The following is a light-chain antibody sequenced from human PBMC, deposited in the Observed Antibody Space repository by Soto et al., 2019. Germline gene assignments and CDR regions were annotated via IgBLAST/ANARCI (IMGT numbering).Light chain of an antibody. CDR2: SNN. CDR3: AAWDDSLNGVV. Sequence: QSVLTQQPSASGTPGQRVTISCSGSSSNIGSNTVNWYQQLPGTAPTRLIYSNNQRPSGVPDRFSRSKSGTAASLAISGLQSEDEADYDCAAWDDSLNGVVFGGGTKLTVL. V-gene: IGLV1-44*01. CDR1: SSNIGSNT. J-gene: IGLJ2*01.